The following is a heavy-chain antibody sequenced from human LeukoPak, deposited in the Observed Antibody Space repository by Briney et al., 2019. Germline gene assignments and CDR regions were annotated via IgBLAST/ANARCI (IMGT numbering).Heavy chain of an antibody. CDR2: INPSGGST. CDR1: GYTFTSYY. V-gene: IGHV1-46*01. D-gene: IGHD2-21*01. CDR3: ARVLFRYGFMNYFDY. J-gene: IGHJ4*02. Sequence: ASVKLSCKASGYTFTSYYIHWVRQAPGQGLEWMGIINPSGGSTTYAQKFQGRVTMTRDTSTSTVYMELSSLRSEDTAVYYCARVLFRYGFMNYFDYWGQGTLVTVST.